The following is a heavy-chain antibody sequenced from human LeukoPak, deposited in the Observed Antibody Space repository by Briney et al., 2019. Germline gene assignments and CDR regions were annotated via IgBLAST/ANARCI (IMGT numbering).Heavy chain of an antibody. V-gene: IGHV3-48*01. CDR3: ARDSPQALAILHAFDI. D-gene: IGHD5-12*01. Sequence: AGSLRLSCAAPGFTFSSYTLNWVRQAPGKGLHWVSKISSIISTIYYADSVKGRFTISRDNAKNSLYLQMNSLRAEDTSVYYCARDSPQALAILHAFDIWGHGRMVTVSS. CDR2: ISSIISTI. CDR1: GFTFSSYT. J-gene: IGHJ3*02.